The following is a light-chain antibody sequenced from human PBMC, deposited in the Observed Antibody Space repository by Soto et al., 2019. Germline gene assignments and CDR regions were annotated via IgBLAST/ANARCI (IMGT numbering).Light chain of an antibody. V-gene: IGKV3-11*01. CDR2: DAS. Sequence: EIVLTQSPGTLSLSPGERATLSCRASQPISNSLAWYQQKPGQPPRLLIYDASNRATGTPTRFSGSGSGTDFTLTISSLEPEDFAVYYCQQRTNWPPNTFGHGTKVEIK. CDR3: QQRTNWPPNT. J-gene: IGKJ2*01. CDR1: QPISNS.